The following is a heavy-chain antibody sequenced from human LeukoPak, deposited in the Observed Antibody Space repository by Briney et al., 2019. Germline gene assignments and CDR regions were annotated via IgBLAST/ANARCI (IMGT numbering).Heavy chain of an antibody. J-gene: IGHJ3*02. CDR1: GYTFTSYY. CDR3: ARDQYIAPSIVGTLGDAFDI. V-gene: IGHV1-46*01. Sequence: ASVNVSCKASGYTFTSYYMHWVRQAPGQGLEWMGIINPSGGSTSYAQKFQGRVTMTRDTSTSTVYMELSSLRSEDTAVYYCARDQYIAPSIVGTLGDAFDIWGQGTMVTVSS. D-gene: IGHD1-26*01. CDR2: INPSGGST.